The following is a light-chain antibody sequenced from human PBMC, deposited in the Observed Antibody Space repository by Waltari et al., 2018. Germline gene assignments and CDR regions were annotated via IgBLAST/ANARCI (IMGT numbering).Light chain of an antibody. Sequence: QAVLTQPSSLSASPGASASLTCTLRRGINVGSYRIYWYQQKPGSPPQYLLRYKSDSDKQQGSGVPGRFSGSKDASANAGILLISGLQSEDEADYYCMIWYSSAWVFGGGTKLTVL. J-gene: IGLJ3*02. CDR1: RGINVGSYR. CDR3: MIWYSSAWV. V-gene: IGLV5-45*03. CDR2: YKSDSDK.